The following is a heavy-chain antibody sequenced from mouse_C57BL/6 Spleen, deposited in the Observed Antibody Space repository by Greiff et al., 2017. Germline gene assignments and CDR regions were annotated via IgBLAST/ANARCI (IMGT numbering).Heavy chain of an antibody. D-gene: IGHD2-10*02. V-gene: IGHV5-17*01. CDR1: GFTFSDYG. J-gene: IGHJ2*01. CDR2: ISSGSSTI. Sequence: EVKLVESGGGLVKPGGSLKLSCAASGFTFSDYGMHWVRQAPEQGLAWVAYISSGSSTIYYADTVKGRFTISSDKAKNTLFLQMTSLRSEDTAMYYCARGGYDPLDYWGQGTTLTVSS. CDR3: ARGGYDPLDY.